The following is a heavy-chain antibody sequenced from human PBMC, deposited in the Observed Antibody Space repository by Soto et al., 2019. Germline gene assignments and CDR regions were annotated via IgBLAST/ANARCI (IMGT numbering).Heavy chain of an antibody. Sequence: ASENMSLTCTDSGGSISSYFCCRVRQPAGKGLEWIGRIYTSGSTNYNSSLKSRVTMSVDTSKNQFSLKLRYVTAGDTVVYYCARANSSPKWFDPWGQGTLVTVSS. J-gene: IGHJ5*02. V-gene: IGHV4-4*07. CDR1: GGSISSYF. D-gene: IGHD6-13*01. CDR2: IYTSGST. CDR3: ARANSSPKWFDP.